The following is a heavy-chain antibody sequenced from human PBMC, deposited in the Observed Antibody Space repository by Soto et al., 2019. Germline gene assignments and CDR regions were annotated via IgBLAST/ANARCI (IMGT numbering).Heavy chain of an antibody. CDR1: GYTFTSYY. CDR3: ARSQKRIVVVPAAIDN. Sequence: ASVKVSCKASGYTFTSYYMHWVRQAPGQGLEWMGIINPSGGSTSYAQKFQGRVTMTRDTSTSTVYMELSSLRSEDTAVYYCARSQKRIVVVPAAIDNWGQGTLVTVSS. CDR2: INPSGGST. J-gene: IGHJ4*02. V-gene: IGHV1-46*01. D-gene: IGHD2-2*01.